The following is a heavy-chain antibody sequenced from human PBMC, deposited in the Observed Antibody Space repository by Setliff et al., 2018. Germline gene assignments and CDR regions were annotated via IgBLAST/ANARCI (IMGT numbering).Heavy chain of an antibody. CDR1: GASISSGGYY. CDR2: ISPSGST. V-gene: IGHV4-61*10. D-gene: IGHD3-10*01. J-gene: IGHJ5*02. Sequence: PSETLSLTCTVSGASISSGGYYWTWIRQPAGKALEWIGHISPSGSTTYNPSLKSRVTISPDTSKNHFSLKVNSVTAADPALYYCAKADEGPRRASGSYYPLVRFDPWGQGTLVTVSS. CDR3: AKADEGPRRASGSYYPLVRFDP.